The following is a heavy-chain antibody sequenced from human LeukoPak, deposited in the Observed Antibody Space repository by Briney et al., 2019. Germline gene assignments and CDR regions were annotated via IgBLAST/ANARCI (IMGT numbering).Heavy chain of an antibody. CDR3: AKGRRLPYYFDY. CDR2: IYGSGGAS. V-gene: IGHV3-23*01. D-gene: IGHD6-25*01. Sequence: GGSLRLSCAASGFTFSTYTMNWVRQAPGKGVEWGSGIYGSGGASFYADSVKGRFTISRDNSQNTVFLQMDSLRDEDPALYYCAKGRRLPYYFDYWGQGTLVTVSS. CDR1: GFTFSTYT. J-gene: IGHJ4*02.